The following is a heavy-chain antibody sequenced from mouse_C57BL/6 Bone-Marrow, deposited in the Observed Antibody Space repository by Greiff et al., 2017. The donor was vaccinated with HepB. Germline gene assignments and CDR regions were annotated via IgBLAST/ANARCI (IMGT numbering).Heavy chain of an antibody. J-gene: IGHJ3*01. D-gene: IGHD2-5*01. V-gene: IGHV1-85*01. CDR2: IYPRDGST. CDR1: GYTFTSYD. Sequence: QVQLQQSGPELVKPGASVKLSCKASGYTFTSYDINWVKQRPGQGLEWIGWIYPRDGSTKYNEKFKGKATLTVDTSSSTAYMELHSLTSEDSAVYFCARRVYSNYPAWFAYWGQGTLVTVSA. CDR3: ARRVYSNYPAWFAY.